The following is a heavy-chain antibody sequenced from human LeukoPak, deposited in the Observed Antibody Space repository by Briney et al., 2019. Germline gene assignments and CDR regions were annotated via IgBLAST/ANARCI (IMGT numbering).Heavy chain of an antibody. CDR3: ARDRKYLYYGMEV. CDR2: IYSGDRT. D-gene: IGHD3-10*01. V-gene: IGHV3-66*01. Sequence: GGSLRLSCAASGFSVSDIYMNWVRQAPGKGLEWLSVIYSGDRTYYADSVKDRFTISRDISKNTVYLQMNNLRAEDTAVYYCARDRKYLYYGMEVWSQGTTVTVSS. CDR1: GFSVSDIY. J-gene: IGHJ6*02.